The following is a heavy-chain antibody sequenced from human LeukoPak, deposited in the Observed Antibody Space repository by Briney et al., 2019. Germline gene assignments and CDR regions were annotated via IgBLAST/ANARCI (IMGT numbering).Heavy chain of an antibody. Sequence: GGSLRLSSAASGFTFDDYGMSWVRQAPGKGLEWVSGINWNGGSTGYADSVKGRFTISRDNAKNSLYLQMNSLRAEDTALYYCARAQPVGYDSSGYYTPPLDWGQGTLVTVSS. D-gene: IGHD3-22*01. CDR1: GFTFDDYG. CDR2: INWNGGST. CDR3: ARAQPVGYDSSGYYTPPLD. V-gene: IGHV3-20*04. J-gene: IGHJ4*02.